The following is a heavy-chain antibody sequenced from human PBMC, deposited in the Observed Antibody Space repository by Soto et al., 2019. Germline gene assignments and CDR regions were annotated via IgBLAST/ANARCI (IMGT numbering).Heavy chain of an antibody. CDR3: ASSYDFWSGYYGMDV. Sequence: PSETLSLTCTVSGGSISSSSYYWGWIRQPPGKGLEWIGSIYYSGSTYYNPSLKGRVTISVDTSKNQFSLKLSSVTAADTAVYYCASSYDFWSGYYGMDVWGQGTTVTVSS. CDR1: GGSISSSSYY. D-gene: IGHD3-3*01. CDR2: IYYSGST. J-gene: IGHJ6*02. V-gene: IGHV4-39*01.